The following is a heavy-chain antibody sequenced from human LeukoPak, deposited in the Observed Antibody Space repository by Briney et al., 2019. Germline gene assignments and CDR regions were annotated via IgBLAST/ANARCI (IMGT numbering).Heavy chain of an antibody. V-gene: IGHV3-23*01. Sequence: GGSLRLSCAASGFTFSSYAMSWVRQAPGKGLEWVSAISGSGGSTYYADSVKGRFTISRDNSKNTLYLQMNSLRAEDTAVYYCVKAGGYSGSYYGSYWGQGTLVTVSS. CDR1: GFTFSSYA. CDR3: VKAGGYSGSYYGSY. CDR2: ISGSGGST. D-gene: IGHD1-26*01. J-gene: IGHJ4*02.